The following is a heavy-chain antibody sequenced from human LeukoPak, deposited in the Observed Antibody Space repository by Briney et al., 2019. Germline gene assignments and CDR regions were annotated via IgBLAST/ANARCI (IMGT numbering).Heavy chain of an antibody. Sequence: GESLKISCKGSGYSFTSYWIGWVRQMPGKGLEWMGIIYPGDSDTRYSPSFQGQVTISADKSISTAYLQWSSLKASDTAMYYCARQMVTGSYYYYMDVWGKGTTVTISS. CDR3: ARQMVTGSYYYYMDV. CDR2: IYPGDSDT. J-gene: IGHJ6*03. D-gene: IGHD5-18*01. CDR1: GYSFTSYW. V-gene: IGHV5-51*01.